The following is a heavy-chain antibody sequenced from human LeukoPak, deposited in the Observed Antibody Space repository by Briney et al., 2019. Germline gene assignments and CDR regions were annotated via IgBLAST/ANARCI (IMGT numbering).Heavy chain of an antibody. D-gene: IGHD4-17*01. CDR3: ARPYGDYGAAFDI. V-gene: IGHV3-7*01. CDR1: GFTFSSYW. J-gene: IGHJ3*02. CDR2: IKQDGSEK. Sequence: GGSLRLSCAASGFTFSSYWMSWVRQAPGKGLEWVANIKQDGSEKYYVDSVKGRFTISRDNAKNSLYLQMNSLRAEDTAVYYCARPYGDYGAAFDIWGQGTMVTVSS.